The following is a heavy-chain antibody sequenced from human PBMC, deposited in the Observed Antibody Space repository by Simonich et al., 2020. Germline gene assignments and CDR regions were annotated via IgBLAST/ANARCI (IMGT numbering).Heavy chain of an antibody. V-gene: IGHV3-21*01. Sequence: EVQLVESGGGLVKPGGSLRLSCAASGFTFSSYSMNWVRQAPGKGLECVLAISSSSNYIDYAVSVKGRFTISRDNAKNSLYLQMNSLRAEDTAVYYCARDVDTAMVFDYWGQGTLVTVSS. CDR3: ARDVDTAMVFDY. CDR2: ISSSSNYI. D-gene: IGHD5-18*01. CDR1: GFTFSSYS. J-gene: IGHJ4*02.